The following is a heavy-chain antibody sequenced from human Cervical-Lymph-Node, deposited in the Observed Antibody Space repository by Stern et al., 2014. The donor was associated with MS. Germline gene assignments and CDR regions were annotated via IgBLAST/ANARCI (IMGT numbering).Heavy chain of an antibody. D-gene: IGHD3-16*02. V-gene: IGHV5-51*01. J-gene: IGHJ4*02. CDR3: ARQSKGIVDPFDH. CDR2: IDPGDSET. CDR1: GYSFSNYW. Sequence: VQLVQSGAEVKKPGESLKMSCKGSGYSFSNYWIGWVRQMPGKGLEWMGIIDPGDSETKYSPSFQGQVTISADKSINTAYLQWSSLKASDTATYYCARQSKGIVDPFDHCGQGTLVTVSS.